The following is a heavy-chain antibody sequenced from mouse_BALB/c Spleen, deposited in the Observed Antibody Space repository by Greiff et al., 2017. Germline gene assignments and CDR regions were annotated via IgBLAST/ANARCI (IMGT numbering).Heavy chain of an antibody. CDR1: GFTFSSYA. J-gene: IGHJ4*01. CDR3: ARRWAIYYGNYDAMDY. CDR2: ISSGGSYT. V-gene: IGHV5-9-3*01. D-gene: IGHD2-1*01. Sequence: EVHLVESGGGLVKPGGSLKLSCAASGFTFSSYAMSWVRQTPEKRLEWVATISSGGSYTYYPDSVKGRFTISRDNAKNTLYLQMSSLRSEDTAMYYCARRWAIYYGNYDAMDYWGQGTSVTVSS.